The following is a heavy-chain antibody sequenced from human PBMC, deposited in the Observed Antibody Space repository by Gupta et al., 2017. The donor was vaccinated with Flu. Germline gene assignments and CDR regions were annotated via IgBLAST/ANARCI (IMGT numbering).Heavy chain of an antibody. J-gene: IGHJ5*02. CDR3: VKETNTYFDP. Sequence: EVQLLESGGDLVQSGGSLRLSCAASGFALSSYAMNWVRQAPGKGLEWVSGMSTNGRSTYYADSVKGRYTISRDNSRNTLYLQMKSLRAEDTALYYCVKETNTYFDPWGQGTLVTVSS. CDR1: GFALSSYA. CDR2: MSTNGRST. D-gene: IGHD1-7*01. V-gene: IGHV3-23*01.